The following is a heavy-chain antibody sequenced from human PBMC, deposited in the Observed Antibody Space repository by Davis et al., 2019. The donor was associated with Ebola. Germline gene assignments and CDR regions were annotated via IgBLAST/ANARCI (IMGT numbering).Heavy chain of an antibody. Sequence: GGSLRLSCAASGFTFDDYAMHWVRQAPGKGLEWVSGISWNSGSIGYADSVKGRFTISRDNSKNTLYLQMNSLRAEDTAVYYCAKGREAARTPSHYYYYGMDVWGQGTTVTVPS. CDR2: ISWNSGSI. V-gene: IGHV3-9*01. D-gene: IGHD6-6*01. J-gene: IGHJ6*02. CDR1: GFTFDDYA. CDR3: AKGREAARTPSHYYYYGMDV.